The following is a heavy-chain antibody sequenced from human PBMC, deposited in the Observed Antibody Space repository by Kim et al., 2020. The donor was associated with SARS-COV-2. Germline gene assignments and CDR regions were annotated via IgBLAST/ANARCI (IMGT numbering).Heavy chain of an antibody. CDR2: INTNTGNP. CDR3: ARGRYLSGANYYSDY. Sequence: ASVKVSCKASGYSFINYAMNWVRQVPGQGLEWMGWINTNTGNPTYAQGFTGRFVFSLDTSVITAYLEITSLKADDTAVYFCARGRYLSGANYYSDYWGQG. D-gene: IGHD2-15*01. V-gene: IGHV7-4-1*02. CDR1: GYSFINYA. J-gene: IGHJ4*02.